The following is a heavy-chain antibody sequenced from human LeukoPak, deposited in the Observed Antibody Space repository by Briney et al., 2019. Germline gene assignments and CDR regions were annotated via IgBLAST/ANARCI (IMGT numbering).Heavy chain of an antibody. J-gene: IGHJ4*02. V-gene: IGHV3-9*01. CDR3: AKDMGVAGAQPQFDY. D-gene: IGHD6-19*01. CDR2: ISWNSGSI. Sequence: GRSLRLSCAASGFTFDDYAMHWVRQAPGKGLEWVSGISWNSGSIGYADSVKGRFTISRDNAKNSLYLQMNSLRAEDTALYYCAKDMGVAGAQPQFDYWGQGTLVTVSS. CDR1: GFTFDDYA.